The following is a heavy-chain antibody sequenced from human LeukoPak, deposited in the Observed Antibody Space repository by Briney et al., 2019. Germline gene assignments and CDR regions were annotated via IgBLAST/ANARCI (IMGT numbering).Heavy chain of an antibody. Sequence: GGSLRLSCAASGFTFSSYWMHWVRQAPGKGLVWVSRINSDWSSTSYADSVKGRFTISRDNAKNTLYLQMNSLRAEDTAVYYCARELPAAILRLDPGLDYWGQGTLVTVSS. J-gene: IGHJ4*02. CDR2: INSDWSST. CDR3: ARELPAAILRLDPGLDY. V-gene: IGHV3-74*01. D-gene: IGHD2-2*01. CDR1: GFTFSSYW.